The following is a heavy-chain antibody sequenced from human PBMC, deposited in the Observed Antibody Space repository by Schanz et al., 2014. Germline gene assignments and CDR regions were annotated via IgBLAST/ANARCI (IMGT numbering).Heavy chain of an antibody. J-gene: IGHJ4*02. Sequence: QVHLEQSGPEVKKPGASVKLSCRASGYPFTNYYIHWVRQAPGQGLEWMGIVNPGGGSTSVAQRFQTRVTLTRDTSTGTAYLGLTRLRFEDTAVYYCARGSLAGYVALLMAANDYSGQGTLLTGSS. CDR3: ARGSLAGYVALLMAANDY. CDR1: GYPFTNYY. V-gene: IGHV1-46*01. D-gene: IGHD2-15*01. CDR2: VNPGGGST.